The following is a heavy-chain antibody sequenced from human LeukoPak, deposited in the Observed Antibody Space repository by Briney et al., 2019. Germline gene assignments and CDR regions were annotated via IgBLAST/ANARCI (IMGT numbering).Heavy chain of an antibody. CDR2: IYHSGST. J-gene: IGHJ4*02. Sequence: SETLSLTCTVSGGSISSYYWSWIRQPAGKGLEWIGRIYHSGSTYYNPSLNSRVTISVTTSKNPFFLKLSSVTAADTAVYYGAREMGGTYWDWGQGTLVTVSS. CDR3: AREMGGTYWD. D-gene: IGHD1-26*01. CDR1: GGSISSYY. V-gene: IGHV4-4*07.